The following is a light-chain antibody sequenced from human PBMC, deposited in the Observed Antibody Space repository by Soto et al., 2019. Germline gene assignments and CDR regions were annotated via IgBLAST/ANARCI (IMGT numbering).Light chain of an antibody. CDR1: QSISSW. CDR3: QQYNSYSIT. V-gene: IGKV1-5*01. CDR2: DAS. J-gene: IGKJ5*01. Sequence: QSPSTLSASVGDRVTITCRASQSISSWLAWYQQKPGKAPKLLIYDASSLESGVPSRFSGSGSGTEFTLTISSLQPDDFATYYCQQYNSYSITFGQGTRLEIK.